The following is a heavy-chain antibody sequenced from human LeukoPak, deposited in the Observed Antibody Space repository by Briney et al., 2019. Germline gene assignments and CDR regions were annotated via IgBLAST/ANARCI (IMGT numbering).Heavy chain of an antibody. V-gene: IGHV4-39*01. Sequence: SETLSLTCTVSGGSNSSSDHFWGWIRQSPGKGLEWIGSLYYTGSAYYNPSLKSRVTIFVDTSKNQFSLRVTSVTAADTYVYYCARGFSALVGSGNWFDSWGQGTLVTVSS. CDR1: GGSNSSSDHF. J-gene: IGHJ5*01. CDR2: LYYTGSA. CDR3: ARGFSALVGSGNWFDS. D-gene: IGHD2-15*01.